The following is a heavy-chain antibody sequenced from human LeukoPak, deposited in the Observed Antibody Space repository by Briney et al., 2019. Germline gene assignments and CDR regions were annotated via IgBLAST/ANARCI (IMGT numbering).Heavy chain of an antibody. D-gene: IGHD3-9*01. Sequence: SETLSLTCTVSGGSISSSNYYWSWIRQPPGKGLEWIGSIDYSANTYFNPSLKSRVPISVDTSKNQFSLKLSSVTAADTAVYYCARAVYDILTGYYLHFDYWGQGTLVPVSS. CDR2: IDYSANT. J-gene: IGHJ4*02. CDR1: GGSISSSNYY. CDR3: ARAVYDILTGYYLHFDY. V-gene: IGHV4-39*07.